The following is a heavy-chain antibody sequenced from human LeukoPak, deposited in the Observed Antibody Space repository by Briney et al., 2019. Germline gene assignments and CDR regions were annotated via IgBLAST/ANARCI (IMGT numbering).Heavy chain of an antibody. J-gene: IGHJ4*02. CDR2: ISSSSSSI. D-gene: IGHD3-22*01. CDR1: GFTFSNYG. V-gene: IGHV3-48*02. Sequence: GGSLRLSCAASGFTFSNYGVNWVRQAPGKGLEWVSYISSSSSSIYYADSVKGRFTISRDNAKSSLYLQMNSLRDEDTAVYYCARASPSGYDYWGQGTLVTVSS. CDR3: ARASPSGYDY.